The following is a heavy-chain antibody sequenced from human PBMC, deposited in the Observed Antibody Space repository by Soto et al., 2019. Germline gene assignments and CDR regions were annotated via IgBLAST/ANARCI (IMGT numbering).Heavy chain of an antibody. D-gene: IGHD6-13*01. CDR3: ARVVFRTGIEYFDY. V-gene: IGHV3-21*01. CDR2: ISSSSSYI. CDR1: GFTFSSYS. Sequence: GGSLRLSCAASGFTFSSYSMNWVRQAPGKGLEWVSSISSSSSYIYYADSVKGRFTISRDNAKNSLYLQMNSLRAEDTAVYYCARVVFRTGIEYFDYWGQGTLVTVSS. J-gene: IGHJ4*02.